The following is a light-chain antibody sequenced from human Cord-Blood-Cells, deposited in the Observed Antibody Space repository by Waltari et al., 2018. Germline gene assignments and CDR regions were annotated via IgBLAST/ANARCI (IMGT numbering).Light chain of an antibody. CDR2: EGS. V-gene: IGLV2-23*03. CDR3: CSYAGSSTFYV. Sequence: QSALTQPASVSGSPGQSITISCTVTSSDVGSYNLVSCYQQHPGKAPKLMIYEGSKLPSGVSNRFSGSKSGNTASLTISGLQAEDEADYYCCSYAGSSTFYVFGTGTKVTVL. J-gene: IGLJ1*01. CDR1: SSDVGSYNL.